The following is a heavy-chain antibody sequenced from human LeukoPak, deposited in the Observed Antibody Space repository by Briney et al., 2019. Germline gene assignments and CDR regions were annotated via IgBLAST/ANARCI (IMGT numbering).Heavy chain of an antibody. V-gene: IGHV4-39*01. CDR2: IYYSGST. CDR1: GGSISSSSYY. J-gene: IGHJ1*01. CDR3: ASDNEYFQH. Sequence: SETLSLTYTVSGGSISSSSYYWGWIRQPPGKGLEWIGSIYYSGSTYYNPSLKSRVTISVDTSKNQFSLKLSSVTAADTAVYYCASDNEYFQHWGQGTLVTVSS.